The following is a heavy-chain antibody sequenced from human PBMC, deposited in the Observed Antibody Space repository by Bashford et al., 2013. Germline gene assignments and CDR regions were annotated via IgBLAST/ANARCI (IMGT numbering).Heavy chain of an antibody. D-gene: IGHD1-26*01. CDR2: IYSGGST. J-gene: IGHJ4*02. CDR3: ASVSGSHYMG. Sequence: VRQAPGKGLEWVSVIYSGGSTYYADSVKGRFTISRDNSKNTLYLQMNSLRAEDTAVYYCASVSGSHYMGWGQGTLVTVSS. V-gene: IGHV3-53*01.